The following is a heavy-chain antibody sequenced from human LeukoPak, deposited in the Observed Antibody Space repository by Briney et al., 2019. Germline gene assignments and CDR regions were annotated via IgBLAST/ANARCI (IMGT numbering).Heavy chain of an antibody. V-gene: IGHV3-15*01. CDR3: TPTIFGVENFHY. CDR2: IKSKTDGGTT. Sequence: PGGSLRLSCAASGFTFSNAWMSWVRQAPGKGLEWVGRIKSKTDGGTTDYAAPVKGRFTISRDDSKNTLYLQMNSLKTEDTAVYYCTPTIFGVENFHYWGQGTLITVSS. J-gene: IGHJ4*02. D-gene: IGHD3-3*01. CDR1: GFTFSNAW.